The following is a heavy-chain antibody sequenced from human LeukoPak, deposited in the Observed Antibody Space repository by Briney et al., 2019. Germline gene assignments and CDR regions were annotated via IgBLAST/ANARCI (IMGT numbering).Heavy chain of an antibody. CDR2: IYHSGST. D-gene: IGHD3-22*01. V-gene: IGHV4-39*01. J-gene: IGHJ4*02. CDR1: GGSISSSSYY. Sequence: ASETLSLTCTVSGGSISSSSYYWGWIRQPPGKGLEWIGSIYHSGSTYYNPSLKSRVTISVDTSKNQFSLKLSSVTAADTAVYYCARHPVIVVLITTHFDSWGQGTLVTVSS. CDR3: ARHPVIVVLITTHFDS.